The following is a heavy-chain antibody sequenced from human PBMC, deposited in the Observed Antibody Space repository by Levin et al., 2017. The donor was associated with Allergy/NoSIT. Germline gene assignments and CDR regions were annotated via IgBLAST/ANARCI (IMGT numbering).Heavy chain of an antibody. CDR2: IYYSGST. CDR1: GGSISSYY. CDR3: ARALGSGSYSYYFDF. V-gene: IGHV4-59*01. J-gene: IGHJ4*02. Sequence: SQTLSLTCTVSGGSISSYYWTWIRQPPGKGLEWIGYIYYSGSTNYNPSLKSRVTISVDTSKNQFSLKLSSVTAADTAFYYCARALGSGSYSYYFDFWGQGTLVTVSS. D-gene: IGHD3-10*02.